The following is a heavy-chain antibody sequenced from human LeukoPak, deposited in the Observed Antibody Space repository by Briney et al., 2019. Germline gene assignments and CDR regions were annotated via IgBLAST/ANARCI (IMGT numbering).Heavy chain of an antibody. V-gene: IGHV3-21*01. J-gene: IGHJ4*02. CDR3: ARGGDSSGWDFDY. CDR2: ISGSSSYI. D-gene: IGHD6-19*01. Sequence: GGSLRLSCAASGFTFSSYSMNWVRQAPGKGLEWVSSISGSSSYIYYADSVKGRFTISRDNAKNSLYPQMNSLRAEDTAVYYCARGGDSSGWDFDYWGQGTLVTVSS. CDR1: GFTFSSYS.